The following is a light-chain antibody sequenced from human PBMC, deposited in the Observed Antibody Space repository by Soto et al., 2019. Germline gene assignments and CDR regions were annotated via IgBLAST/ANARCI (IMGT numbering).Light chain of an antibody. CDR1: QSISSK. Sequence: DTVLPQSPCTLSVPPGACVPLHCRASQSISSKLAWYQQRPGQAHKLLIYGAYSMATGIQDRFSGSGSGTDFTLTISRLQPEDFAAYYCKQSDSTPITFGQGTRVEIK. CDR2: GAY. J-gene: IGKJ5*01. CDR3: KQSDSTPIT. V-gene: IGKV3-20*01.